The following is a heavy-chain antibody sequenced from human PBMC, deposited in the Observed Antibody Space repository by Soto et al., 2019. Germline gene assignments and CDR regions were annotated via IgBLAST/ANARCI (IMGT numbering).Heavy chain of an antibody. V-gene: IGHV4-31*03. Sequence: QVQLQESGPGLVKPSQTLSLTCTVSGDSISSGGYRWSWIRQHPGAGLEWIGFMYNSGRTSYNQSLKSRATIAVDTSTNQFSLNLRSFTAADTAVYYCARGVETTKFDFWGQGTRVTVSS. CDR3: ARGVETTKFDF. CDR2: MYNSGRT. D-gene: IGHD1-7*01. CDR1: GDSISSGGYR. J-gene: IGHJ4*02.